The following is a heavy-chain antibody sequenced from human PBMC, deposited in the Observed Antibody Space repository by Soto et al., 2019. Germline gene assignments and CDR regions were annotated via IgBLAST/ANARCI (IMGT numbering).Heavy chain of an antibody. D-gene: IGHD5-12*01. CDR1: GGSISSYY. CDR2: IYYSGST. CDR3: ARDGGYEKDFDY. J-gene: IGHJ4*02. V-gene: IGHV4-59*01. Sequence: PSETLSLTCTVSGGSISSYYWSWIRQPPGKGLEWIGYIYYSGSTNYNPSLKSRVTISVDTSKNQFSLKLSSVTAADTAVYYCARDGGYEKDFDYWGQGTLVTVSS.